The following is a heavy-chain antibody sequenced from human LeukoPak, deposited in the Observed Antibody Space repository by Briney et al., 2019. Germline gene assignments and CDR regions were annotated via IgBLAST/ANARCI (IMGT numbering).Heavy chain of an antibody. CDR1: GGTFSSYA. V-gene: IGHV7-4-1*02. J-gene: IGHJ5*02. Sequence: ASVKVSCKASGGTFSSYAISWVRQAPGQGLEWMGWINTNTGNPTYAQGFTGRFVFSLDTSVSTAYLQISSLKAEDTAVYYCAREKYQRSLGGWFDPWGQGTLVTVSS. CDR2: INTNTGNP. CDR3: AREKYQRSLGGWFDP. D-gene: IGHD2-2*01.